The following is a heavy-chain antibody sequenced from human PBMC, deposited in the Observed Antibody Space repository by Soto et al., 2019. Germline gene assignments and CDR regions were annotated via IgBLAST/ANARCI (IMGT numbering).Heavy chain of an antibody. J-gene: IGHJ5*02. D-gene: IGHD2-2*01. Sequence: QVQLVQSGAEVKKPGSSVKVSCKASGGTFSSYTISWVRQAPGQGLEWMGRIIPILGIANYAQKFQGRVTITADKSTSTAYMELSSLRSEDTAVYYCARGLVPPPSPDWFDPWGQGTLVTVSS. CDR3: ARGLVPPPSPDWFDP. CDR1: GGTFSSYT. V-gene: IGHV1-69*02. CDR2: IIPILGIA.